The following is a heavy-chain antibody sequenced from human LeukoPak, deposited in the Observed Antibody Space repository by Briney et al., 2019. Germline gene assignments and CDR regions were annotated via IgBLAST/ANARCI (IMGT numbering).Heavy chain of an antibody. D-gene: IGHD4-23*01. CDR2: ISAYNGNT. J-gene: IGHJ3*02. CDR1: GYSFISYG. CDR3: ARDRTSTVATPSDAFDI. Sequence: ASVKVSCKASGYSFISYGITWVRQAPGQGLECMGWISAYNGNTNYAQKLQGRVTMTTDTSTTTAYMELKSLRSDDTAVYYCARDRTSTVATPSDAFDIWGQGTMVTVSS. V-gene: IGHV1-18*01.